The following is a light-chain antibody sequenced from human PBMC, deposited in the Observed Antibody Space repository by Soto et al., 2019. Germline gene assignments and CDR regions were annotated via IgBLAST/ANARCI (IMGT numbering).Light chain of an antibody. J-gene: IGKJ2*01. V-gene: IGKV1-9*01. Sequence: DLQLTQSPSFLSASVGDRVTITCRASQGVSSYLAWYQQKPGNAPKLLIYAVSTLQSGVPSRFSGSGSGTEFTLTISSLQPEDFASYYCQQLNSYVPGYTFGQGTKLEIK. CDR3: QQLNSYVPGYT. CDR2: AVS. CDR1: QGVSSY.